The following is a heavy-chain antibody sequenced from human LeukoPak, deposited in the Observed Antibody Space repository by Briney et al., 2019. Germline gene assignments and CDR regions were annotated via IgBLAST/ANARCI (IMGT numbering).Heavy chain of an antibody. V-gene: IGHV3-23*01. Sequence: PGGSLRLSCAASGFTFSSYAMSWVRQAPGKGLEWVSAISGSGGSTYYADSVKGRFTISRDNSKSTLYLQMNSLRAEDTAVYYCAREVHSSGYYHPTDMGYFDYWGQGTLVTVSS. CDR1: GFTFSSYA. CDR2: ISGSGGST. J-gene: IGHJ4*02. D-gene: IGHD3-22*01. CDR3: AREVHSSGYYHPTDMGYFDY.